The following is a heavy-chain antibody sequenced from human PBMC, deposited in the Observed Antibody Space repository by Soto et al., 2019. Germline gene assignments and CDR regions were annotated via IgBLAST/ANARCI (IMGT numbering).Heavy chain of an antibody. V-gene: IGHV3-30-3*01. D-gene: IGHD3-10*01. CDR1: GFTFSNYA. J-gene: IGHJ6*02. CDR3: ARSGSWGKDYYGMDV. CDR2: ISYDGSNK. Sequence: QVQLVESGGGVVQPGRSLRLSCAASGFTFSNYAMHWVRQAPGKGLEWVAVISYDGSNKYFADSVKGRFTISRDNSKNTXYLQMXSLRAEDTAVYYCARSGSWGKDYYGMDVWG.